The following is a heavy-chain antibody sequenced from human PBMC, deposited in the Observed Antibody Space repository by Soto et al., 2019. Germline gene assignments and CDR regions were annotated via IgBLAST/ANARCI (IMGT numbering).Heavy chain of an antibody. J-gene: IGHJ4*02. Sequence: PSETLSLTRTVSGASVTCFYWSWIRPRPGKGLERIGYVFHSGSSIYNPCLKRRVTISVDTSKSQISLRLTSVTAADTAVYYCARAPGLGVPHIDYWGQGTLLTVSS. CDR2: VFHSGSS. V-gene: IGHV4-59*02. CDR1: GASVTCFY. CDR3: ARAPGLGVPHIDY. D-gene: IGHD3-3*01.